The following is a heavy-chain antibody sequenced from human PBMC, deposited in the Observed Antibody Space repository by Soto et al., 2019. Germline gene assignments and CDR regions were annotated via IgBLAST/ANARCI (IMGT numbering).Heavy chain of an antibody. D-gene: IGHD1-26*01. V-gene: IGHV3-72*01. CDR2: SRNKANSYST. Sequence: EVQLVESGGGLVQPGGSLRLSCAASGFTFSDHYMDWLRQAPGKGLEWVGRSRNKANSYSTEYAASVKGRFTISRDESKNSLYLQMNSLKTEDTAVYYCARFSGSYTRGLDYWGQGTLVTVSS. J-gene: IGHJ4*02. CDR1: GFTFSDHY. CDR3: ARFSGSYTRGLDY.